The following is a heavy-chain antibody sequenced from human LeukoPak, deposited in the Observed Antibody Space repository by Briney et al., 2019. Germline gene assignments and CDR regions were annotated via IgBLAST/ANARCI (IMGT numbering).Heavy chain of an antibody. D-gene: IGHD5-18*01. CDR3: TREPHQTATFDF. CDR1: GFTFSSYV. V-gene: IGHV3-33*01. J-gene: IGHJ4*02. Sequence: PGGSLRLSCAVSGFTFSSYVMHWVRQAPGKGLEWVAGIWYDGSDKYYGDSVKARFTISRDNSKNTLYLQMNSLRAEDTAVYYCTREPHQTATFDFWGLGTLVTVSS. CDR2: IWYDGSDK.